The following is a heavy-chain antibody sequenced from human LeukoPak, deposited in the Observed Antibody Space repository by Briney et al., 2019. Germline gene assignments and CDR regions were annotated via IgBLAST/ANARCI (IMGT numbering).Heavy chain of an antibody. D-gene: IGHD3-10*01. CDR3: ARVRGVIITDYYYYGMDV. J-gene: IGHJ6*02. Sequence: ASVTVSCKASGYTFTSYGISWVRQAPGQGLEWMGWISAYNGNTNYAQKLQGRVTMTTDTSTSTAYMELRSLRSDDTAVYYCARVRGVIITDYYYYGMDVWGQGTTVTVSS. CDR1: GYTFTSYG. CDR2: ISAYNGNT. V-gene: IGHV1-18*01.